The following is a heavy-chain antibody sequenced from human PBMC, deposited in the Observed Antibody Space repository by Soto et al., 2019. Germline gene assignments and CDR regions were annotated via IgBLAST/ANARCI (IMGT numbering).Heavy chain of an antibody. J-gene: IGHJ6*02. V-gene: IGHV3-21*01. D-gene: IGHD1-26*01. Sequence: GSLRLSCAASGFTFSSYSMNWVRQAPGKGLEWVSSISSSSNYIYYADSVKGRFTISRDNAKNSLYLQMNSLRAEDTAVYYCARAEVGATRDYYYGIDVWGQGTTVTVSS. CDR1: GFTFSSYS. CDR3: ARAEVGATRDYYYGIDV. CDR2: ISSSSNYI.